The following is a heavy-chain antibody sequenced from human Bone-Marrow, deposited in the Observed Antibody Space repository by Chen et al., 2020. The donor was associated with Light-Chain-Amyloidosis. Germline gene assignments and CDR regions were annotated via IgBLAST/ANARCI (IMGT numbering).Heavy chain of an antibody. V-gene: IGHV4-34*01. CDR3: ARDDDDYSH. D-gene: IGHD5-12*01. Sequence: QVQLQQWGAGLLKPSETLSLTCAVYGGSFSGYDWSWIRQPPGKGLGWIGEINHSGSTNYNPSLKRRVTISVDTSKNQFSLKLSSVTAADTAVYYCARDDDDYSHWGQGTLVTVSS. J-gene: IGHJ4*02. CDR2: INHSGST. CDR1: GGSFSGYD.